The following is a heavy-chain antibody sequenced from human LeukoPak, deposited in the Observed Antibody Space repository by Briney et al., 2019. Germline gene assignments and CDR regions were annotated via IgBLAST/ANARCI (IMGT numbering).Heavy chain of an antibody. CDR2: INPSGGST. V-gene: IGHV1-46*01. D-gene: IGHD6-19*01. CDR3: ARHFPIAVAHYGMDV. J-gene: IGHJ6*02. Sequence: ASVKVSCKASGYTFTSYYMHWVRQAPGQGLEWMGIINPSGGSTSYAQKFQGRVTMTRDTSTSTVYMELSSLRSEDTAVYYCARHFPIAVAHYGMDVWGQGTTVTVSS. CDR1: GYTFTSYY.